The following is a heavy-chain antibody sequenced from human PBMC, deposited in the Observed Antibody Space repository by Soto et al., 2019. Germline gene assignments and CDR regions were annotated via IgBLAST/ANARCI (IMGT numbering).Heavy chain of an antibody. CDR1: GYTFTGYY. CDR2: INPNSGGT. J-gene: IGHJ4*02. Sequence: ASVKVSCKASGYTFTGYYMHWVRQAPGQGLEWMGWINPNSGGTNYAQKFQGWVTMTRDTSISTAYMELSRLRSDDTAVYYCARGSGSSSWYSFDYWGQGTLVTVSS. CDR3: ARGSGSSSWYSFDY. V-gene: IGHV1-2*04. D-gene: IGHD6-13*01.